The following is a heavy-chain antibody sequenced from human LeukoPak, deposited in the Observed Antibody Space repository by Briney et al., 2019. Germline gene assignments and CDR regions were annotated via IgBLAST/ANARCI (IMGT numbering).Heavy chain of an antibody. CDR2: ISSYSSNI. Sequence: PGGSLRLSCAASGFTFSSYTMNWVRQAPGKGLEWVSSISSYSSNIYYADSVKGRFTISRDIAKNSLYLQMNSLRVQDTAVYYCAKVHLDHSDFDYWGHGTLVTVSS. V-gene: IGHV3-21*01. CDR3: AKVHLDHSDFDY. CDR1: GFTFSSYT. J-gene: IGHJ4*01. D-gene: IGHD1-14*01.